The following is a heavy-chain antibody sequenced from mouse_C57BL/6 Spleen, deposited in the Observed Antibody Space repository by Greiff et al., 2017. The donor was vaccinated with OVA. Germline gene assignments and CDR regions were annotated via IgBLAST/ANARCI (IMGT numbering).Heavy chain of an antibody. V-gene: IGHV1-80*01. CDR1: GYAFSSYW. CDR2: IYPGDGDT. CDR3: ARPIYYDYDSGFAY. D-gene: IGHD2-4*01. Sequence: QVQLQQSGAELVKPGASVKISCKASGYAFSSYWMNWVKQRPGKGLEWIGQIYPGDGDTNYNGKFKGKAPLTADKSSSTAYMQLSSLTSEDSAVYFCARPIYYDYDSGFAYWGQGTLVTVSA. J-gene: IGHJ3*01.